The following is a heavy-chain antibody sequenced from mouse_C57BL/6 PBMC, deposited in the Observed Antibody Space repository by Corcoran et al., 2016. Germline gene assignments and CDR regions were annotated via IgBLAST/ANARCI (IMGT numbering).Heavy chain of an antibody. Sequence: QVQLQQSRAELVKPVASVKTSCKASGYAFSSYWMNWVKQRPGKGLEWIGQIYPGDGDTNYNGKFKGKATLTADKSSSTAYMQLSSLTSEDSAVYFCARARGYDGSVNYWGQGTTIPFSS. CDR1: GYAFSSYW. J-gene: IGHJ2*01. CDR3: ARARGYDGSVNY. CDR2: IYPGDGDT. D-gene: IGHD2-3*01. V-gene: IGHV1-80*01.